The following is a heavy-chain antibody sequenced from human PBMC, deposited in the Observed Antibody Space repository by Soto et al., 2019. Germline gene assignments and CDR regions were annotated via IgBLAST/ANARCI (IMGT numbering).Heavy chain of an antibody. D-gene: IGHD3-22*01. Sequence: ASVKVSCKASGYTFTSYYMHWVRQAPGQGLEWMGIINPSGGSTSYAQKFQGRVTMTADKSTSTAYMELSSLRSEDTAVYYCAREDDSSGYYYNWFDPWGQGTLVTVSS. J-gene: IGHJ5*02. CDR3: AREDDSSGYYYNWFDP. CDR2: INPSGGST. CDR1: GYTFTSYY. V-gene: IGHV1-46*01.